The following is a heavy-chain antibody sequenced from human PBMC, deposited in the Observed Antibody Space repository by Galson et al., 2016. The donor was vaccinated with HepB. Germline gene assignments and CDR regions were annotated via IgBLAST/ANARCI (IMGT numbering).Heavy chain of an antibody. V-gene: IGHV3-9*01. CDR3: ARGRTDPRNSIDVEWFDP. CDR2: ITWNSGLV. J-gene: IGHJ5*02. CDR1: GFTFDDYA. Sequence: SLRLSCAASGFTFDDYAMHWVRQAPGKSLEWVAGITWNSGLVGYADSVKGRFTISRDNARNSLHLQMNSLRRGDTAVYYCARGRTDPRNSIDVEWFDPWGQGTLVTVSS. D-gene: IGHD3-3*02.